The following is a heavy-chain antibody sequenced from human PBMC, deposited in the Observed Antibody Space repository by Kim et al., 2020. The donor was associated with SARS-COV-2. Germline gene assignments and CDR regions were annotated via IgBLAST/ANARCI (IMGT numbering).Heavy chain of an antibody. CDR3: LIAVAGTEAAGVDY. V-gene: IGHV4-39*07. CDR2: IYYSGST. D-gene: IGHD6-19*01. J-gene: IGHJ4*02. Sequence: SETLSLTCTVSGGSISSSSYYWGWIRQPPGKGLEWIGSIYYSGSTYYNPSLKSRVTISVDTSKNQFSLKLSSVTAADTAVYYCLIAVAGTEAAGVDYWGQGTLVTVSS. CDR1: GGSISSSSYY.